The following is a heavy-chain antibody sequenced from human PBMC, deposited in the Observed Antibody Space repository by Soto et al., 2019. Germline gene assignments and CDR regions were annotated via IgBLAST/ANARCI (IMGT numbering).Heavy chain of an antibody. CDR2: IRSKAYGGTT. J-gene: IGHJ4*02. CDR1: GFTFGDYA. CDR3: TRSGSSPTYSSGRLSVY. Sequence: GGSLRLSCTASGFTFGDYAMSWFRQAPGKGLEWVGFIRSKAYGGTTEYAASVKGRFTISRDDSKSIAYLQMNSLKTEDTAVYYCTRSGSSPTYSSGRLSVYWGQGPLVTVSS. D-gene: IGHD6-19*01. V-gene: IGHV3-49*03.